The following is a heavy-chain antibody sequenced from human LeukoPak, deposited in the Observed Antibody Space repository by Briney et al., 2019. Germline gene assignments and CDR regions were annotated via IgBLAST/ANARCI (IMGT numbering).Heavy chain of an antibody. CDR3: ARETYCSGGSCYKGSAFDI. V-gene: IGHV3-21*01. CDR2: ISSSSCYI. CDR1: GFTFSRYP. Sequence: GGTLRLPWASSGFTFSRYPMHWVRQAPGKGLEWVSSISSSSCYIYYADSLKGRFTISRDNAKNSLHLQMNILISDDTAVYYCARETYCSGGSCYKGSAFDIWGQGTMVTVSS. D-gene: IGHD2-15*01. J-gene: IGHJ3*02.